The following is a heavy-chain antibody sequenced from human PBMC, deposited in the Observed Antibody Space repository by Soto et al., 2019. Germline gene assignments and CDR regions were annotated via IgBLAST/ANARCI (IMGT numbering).Heavy chain of an antibody. CDR2: ISSSSSYI. V-gene: IGHV3-21*01. CDR1: VFTFSSYS. CDR3: ARVGTIFGVVIAFDI. Sequence: GSLRLSCAASVFTFSSYSMNWVRQALEKGLEWISSISSSSSYIYYADSVKGRFTISRDNAKNSLYLQMNSLRAEDTAVYYCARVGTIFGVVIAFDIWGQGTMVTVS. J-gene: IGHJ3*02. D-gene: IGHD3-3*01.